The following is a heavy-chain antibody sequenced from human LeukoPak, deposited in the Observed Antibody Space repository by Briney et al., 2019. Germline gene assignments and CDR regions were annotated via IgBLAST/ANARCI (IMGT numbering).Heavy chain of an antibody. CDR2: INHSGST. CDR3: ARGRVGIVVVPAAKGKLRWFDP. CDR1: GGSFSGYY. V-gene: IGHV4-34*01. J-gene: IGHJ5*02. D-gene: IGHD2-2*01. Sequence: LSETLSLTCAVYGGSFSGYYWSWIRQPPGKGLEWIGEINHSGSTNYNPSLKSRVTISVDTSKNQFSLKLSSVTAADTAVYYRARGRVGIVVVPAAKGKLRWFDPWGQGTLVTVSS.